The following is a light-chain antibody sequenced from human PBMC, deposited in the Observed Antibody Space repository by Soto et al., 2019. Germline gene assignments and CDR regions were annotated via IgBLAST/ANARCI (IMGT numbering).Light chain of an antibody. Sequence: QSALTQPASVSGSPGQSITISCTGTSSDVGGYNYVSWYQHHPGKAPKLMIYDVNNRPSGISNRFFGSKSGNTASLTISGLQIEDEADYYCSSYSSSGTLYVFRTGTKVTFL. CDR3: SSYSSSGTLYV. V-gene: IGLV2-14*01. CDR2: DVN. CDR1: SSDVGGYNY. J-gene: IGLJ1*01.